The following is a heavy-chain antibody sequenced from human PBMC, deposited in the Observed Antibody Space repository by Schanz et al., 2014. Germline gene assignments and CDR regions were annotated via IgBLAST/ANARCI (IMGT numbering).Heavy chain of an antibody. CDR1: GFSVGNKY. D-gene: IGHD3-10*01. V-gene: IGHV3-23*01. CDR3: AKDGHGASGNYSRDDGLDD. CDR2: ISGSGGST. J-gene: IGHJ6*02. Sequence: EVQLLESGGGLVQPGGSLRLSCAASGFSVGNKYMNWVRQAPGKGLEWVSAISGSGGSTYYADSVKGRFTISRDNSRSTKYFPMKGIRDQDKPVSDYAKDGHGASGNYSRDDGLDDWGQGTTVTVSS.